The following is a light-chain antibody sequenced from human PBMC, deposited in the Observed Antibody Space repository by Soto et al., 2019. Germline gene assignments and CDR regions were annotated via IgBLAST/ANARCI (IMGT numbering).Light chain of an antibody. Sequence: QSVLTQPPSASGTPGQRVTISCSGSNSNIGNFCVYWYQQLPGTAPKLLIYKNNQRPLGVPDRFSGSKSGTSASLAISGLRSDDEADYYCAAWDDSLSGPGVFGGGTQLTVL. CDR1: NSNIGNFC. J-gene: IGLJ7*01. CDR2: KNN. V-gene: IGLV1-47*01. CDR3: AAWDDSLSGPGV.